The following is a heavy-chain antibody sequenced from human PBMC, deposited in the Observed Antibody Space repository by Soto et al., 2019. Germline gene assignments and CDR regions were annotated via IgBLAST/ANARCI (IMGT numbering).Heavy chain of an antibody. V-gene: IGHV3-23*01. J-gene: IGHJ6*03. Sequence: EVQLLESGGGLVQPGGSLRLSCAASGFTFSSYAMSWVRQAPGKGLEWVSAISGSGGSTYYEDSVKGRFTISRDNSKNTLYRQMNGLRAEDTAVYYCAKGSDYACWRGYDPYYYYYMDVWGNGTTVTVSS. CDR1: GFTFSSYA. CDR3: AKGSDYACWRGYDPYYYYYMDV. D-gene: IGHD3-3*01. CDR2: ISGSGGST.